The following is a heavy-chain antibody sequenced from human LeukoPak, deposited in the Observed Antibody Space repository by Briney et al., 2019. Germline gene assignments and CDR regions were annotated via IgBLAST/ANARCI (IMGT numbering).Heavy chain of an antibody. CDR1: GFDVSANY. Sequence: GGSLTLSCEGSGFDVSANYMNWVRQAPGKGLEWVSILYSGGTTYYADSVKGRFTVSRESSKNTLLLHMTSLRAEDTAVYYCARVGDHYHWYLDLWGRGTLVSASS. V-gene: IGHV3-53*01. CDR3: ARVGDHYHWYLDL. D-gene: IGHD3-10*01. J-gene: IGHJ2*01. CDR2: LYSGGTT.